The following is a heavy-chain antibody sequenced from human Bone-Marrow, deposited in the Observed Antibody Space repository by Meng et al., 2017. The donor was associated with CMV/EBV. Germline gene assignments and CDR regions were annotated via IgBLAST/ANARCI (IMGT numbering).Heavy chain of an antibody. CDR1: GYTFTGYY. J-gene: IGHJ4*02. CDR2: INPILGIA. D-gene: IGHD4-23*01. CDR3: ASSYGGNSVSDY. Sequence: SVKVSCKASGYTFTGYYMHWVRQAPGQGLEWMGWINPILGIANYAQKFQGRVTITADKSTSTAYMELSSLRSEDTAVYYCASSYGGNSVSDYWGQGTLVTVSS. V-gene: IGHV1-69*10.